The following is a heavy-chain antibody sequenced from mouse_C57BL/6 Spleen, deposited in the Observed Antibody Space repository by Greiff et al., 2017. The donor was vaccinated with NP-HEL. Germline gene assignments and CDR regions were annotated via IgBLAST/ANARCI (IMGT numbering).Heavy chain of an antibody. D-gene: IGHD2-2*01. CDR2: IDPSDSYT. Sequence: QVQLQQPGAELVRPGTSVKLSCKASGYTFTSYWMHWVKQRPGQGLEWIGVIDPSDSYTNYNQKFKGKATLTVDTSSSTAYMQLSSLTSEDSAVYYCAETYGYDPAWFAYWGQGTLVTVSA. V-gene: IGHV1-59*01. CDR3: AETYGYDPAWFAY. J-gene: IGHJ3*01. CDR1: GYTFTSYW.